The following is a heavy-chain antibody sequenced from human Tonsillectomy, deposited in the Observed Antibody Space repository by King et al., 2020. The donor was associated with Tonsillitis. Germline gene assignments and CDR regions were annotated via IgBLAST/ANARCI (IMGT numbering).Heavy chain of an antibody. J-gene: IGHJ2*01. V-gene: IGHV4-59*01. D-gene: IGHD7-27*01. CDR3: ARDPGDPYWYFDL. CDR1: GGSISSYY. CDR2: IYYSGST. Sequence: VQLQESGPGLVKPSETLSLTCTVSGGSISSYYWSWIRQPPGKGLEWIGYIYYSGSTNYNPPLKSRVTISVDTSKNPFSLKLSSVTAADTAVYYCARDPGDPYWYFDLWGRGTLVTVSS.